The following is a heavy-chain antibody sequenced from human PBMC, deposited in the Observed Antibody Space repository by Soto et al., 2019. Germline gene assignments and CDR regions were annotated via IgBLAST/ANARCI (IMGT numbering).Heavy chain of an antibody. Sequence: QVQLVQSGPEVKKPGASVNVSCKASAYSYTSYGISWVRHAPGQGLEWMGWISAYNGQTNYAQKFRGRVTFTTDASTSTAFMQLRSLRSDDTAMYYCARDTRKELWAEGLNAMDVWGQGTTVTV. CDR2: ISAYNGQT. J-gene: IGHJ6*02. CDR3: ARDTRKELWAEGLNAMDV. CDR1: AYSYTSYG. V-gene: IGHV1-18*01. D-gene: IGHD3-16*01.